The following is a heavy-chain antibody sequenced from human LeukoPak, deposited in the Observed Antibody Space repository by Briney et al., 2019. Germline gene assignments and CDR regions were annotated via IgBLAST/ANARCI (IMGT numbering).Heavy chain of an antibody. V-gene: IGHV3-30*18. D-gene: IGHD4-17*01. J-gene: IGHJ6*02. CDR3: AKELYNYGDYGAEGLDV. CDR2: ISYDGSSE. Sequence: PGRSPRLSCAVSGFTFGNYGMHWVRQAPGKGLEWVALISYDGSSEYYAGSVKGRFTISRDNSKITVYLQMNSLKAEDTAVYYCAKELYNYGDYGAEGLDVGGQGTTVAVS. CDR1: GFTFGNYG.